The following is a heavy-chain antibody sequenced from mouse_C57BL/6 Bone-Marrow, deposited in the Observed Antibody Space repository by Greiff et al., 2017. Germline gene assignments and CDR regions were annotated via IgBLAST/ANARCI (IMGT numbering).Heavy chain of an antibody. CDR2: IHPNSGST. J-gene: IGHJ3*01. V-gene: IGHV1-64*01. CDR3: ARAELGRFAY. CDR1: GYTFTSYW. Sequence: QVQLQQPGAELVKPGASVKLSCKASGYTFTSYWMHWVKQRPGQGLEWIGMIHPNSGSTNYNEKFKSKATLTVDKSSSTAYMQLSSLTSEDSAVYYCARAELGRFAYWGQGTLVTVAA. D-gene: IGHD4-1*01.